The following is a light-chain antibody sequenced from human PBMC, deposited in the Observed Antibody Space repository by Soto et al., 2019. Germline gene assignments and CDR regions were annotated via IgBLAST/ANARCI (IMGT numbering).Light chain of an antibody. J-gene: IGKJ3*01. V-gene: IGKV1-33*01. CDR3: QQYDNLPPFT. CDR2: DAS. Sequence: DIQMTQSPSSLSASVGDRVTITCQASQDISNYLNWYQQKPGKAPKLLIYDASNLETGVPSRFSGSGSGTDLTFTISSLQPEDIATYYCQQYDNLPPFTFGPGPKVDIK. CDR1: QDISNY.